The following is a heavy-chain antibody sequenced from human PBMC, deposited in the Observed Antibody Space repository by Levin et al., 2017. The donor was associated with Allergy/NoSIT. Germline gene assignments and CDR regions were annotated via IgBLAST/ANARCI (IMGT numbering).Heavy chain of an antibody. D-gene: IGHD3-22*01. CDR1: GFTFRNYG. J-gene: IGHJ4*02. CDR2: ISYDGSNQ. Sequence: PGGSLRLSCAASGFTFRNYGMHWVRQAPGKGLEWVAVISYDGSNQYYADSVKGRFTISRDNSKKTLSLQMNSLRAEDTAVYYCATYRRDDSSGYFSDYWGLGALVTVSS. CDR3: ATYRRDDSSGYFSDY. V-gene: IGHV3-30*03.